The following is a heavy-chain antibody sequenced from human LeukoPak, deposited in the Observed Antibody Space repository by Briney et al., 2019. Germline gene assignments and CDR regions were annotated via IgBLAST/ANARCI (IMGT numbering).Heavy chain of an antibody. CDR2: IIPIFGTP. CDR3: ARAPLGPGFYYESTGYYYFDC. J-gene: IGHJ4*02. Sequence: SVKVSCKASGGTSTTYAINWVRQAPGQGLEWMGGIIPIFGTPHYAQKFQGRVTIIADESMGTAYMDLSSLRSNDTAVYFCARAPLGPGFYYESTGYYYFDCWGQGSLVTVSS. CDR1: GGTSTTYA. D-gene: IGHD3-22*01. V-gene: IGHV1-69*13.